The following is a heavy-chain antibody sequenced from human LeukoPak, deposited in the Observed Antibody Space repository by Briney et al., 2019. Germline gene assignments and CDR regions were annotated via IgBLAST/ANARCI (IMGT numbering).Heavy chain of an antibody. V-gene: IGHV3-74*01. CDR3: ARESGIAAALDL. D-gene: IGHD6-13*01. CDR2: INTDGSST. Sequence: SGGSLRLSCAASGFTFSSYWMHWVRQAPGKGLVWVSRINTDGSSTSYADSVKGRFTISRDNAKNTLYLQMNSLRAEDTAVYYCARESGIAAALDLWGLGTLVTVSS. CDR1: GFTFSSYW. J-gene: IGHJ5*02.